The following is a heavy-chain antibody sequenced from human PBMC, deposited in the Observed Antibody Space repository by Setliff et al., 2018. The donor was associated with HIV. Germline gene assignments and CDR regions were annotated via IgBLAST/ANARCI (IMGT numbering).Heavy chain of an antibody. CDR1: DASYSGTNHY. D-gene: IGHD3-10*01. V-gene: IGHV4-39*01. Sequence: PSETLSLTCTLSDASYSGTNHYWGWIRQPPGKGLEWIGSIDDSGRTYYSPSLKSRVTSSVDPSKIQFSLKLSSVAAADTAVYYCVRQAFYYASGTYSHFYMDVWGKGSAVTVSS. CDR2: IDDSGRT. CDR3: VRQAFYYASGTYSHFYMDV. J-gene: IGHJ6*03.